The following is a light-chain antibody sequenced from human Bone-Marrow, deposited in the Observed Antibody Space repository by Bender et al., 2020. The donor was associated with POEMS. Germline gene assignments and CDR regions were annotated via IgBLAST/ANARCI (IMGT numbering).Light chain of an antibody. CDR1: NSNIGTNA. Sequence: QSVLTQPPSASGTPGQRVTISCSGSNSNIGTNAVNWYQQFPGPAPKLLISSDHQRPSGVPDRFYAFKSGTSASLAISGLQSEDEADYYCAAWDAGLRGGVFGGGTKLTVL. CDR3: AAWDAGLRGGV. J-gene: IGLJ3*02. CDR2: SDH. V-gene: IGLV1-44*01.